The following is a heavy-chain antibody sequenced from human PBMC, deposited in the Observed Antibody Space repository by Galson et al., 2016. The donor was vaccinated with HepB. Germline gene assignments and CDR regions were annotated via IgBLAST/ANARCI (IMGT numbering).Heavy chain of an antibody. CDR3: AKARLNFGDSPYFNS. J-gene: IGHJ4*02. D-gene: IGHD4-17*01. CDR1: GLPFSDSY. Sequence: SLRLSCAASGLPFSDSYFSWIRQAPGKGLEWISYISNTGSIYYADSVKGRLMISRDNAKNSLLLQMNSLRVEDTALYYCAKARLNFGDSPYFNSWGQGTLVTVSS. V-gene: IGHV3-11*01. CDR2: ISNTGSI.